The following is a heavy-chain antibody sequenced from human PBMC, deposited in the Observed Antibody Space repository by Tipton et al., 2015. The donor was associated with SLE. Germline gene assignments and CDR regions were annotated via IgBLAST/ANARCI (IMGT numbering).Heavy chain of an antibody. CDR3: ATSRPWGVITQYFHH. CDR2: ITYSGHT. J-gene: IGHJ1*01. V-gene: IGHV4-31*02. CDR1: GGPLNHGGYY. D-gene: IGHD3-10*01. Sequence: LRLSCTVSGGPLNHGGYYWNYIRQHPGEGLEWIGHITYSGHTFYNPSLQSRVTISVDTSKNQFSLKLTSVTAADTAVYFCATSRPWGVITQYFHHWGQGTVVIVSS.